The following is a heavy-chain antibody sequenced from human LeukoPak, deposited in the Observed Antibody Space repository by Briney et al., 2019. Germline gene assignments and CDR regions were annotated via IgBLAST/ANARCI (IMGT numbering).Heavy chain of an antibody. D-gene: IGHD3-22*01. CDR2: IYYSGNT. CDR1: GGSINSYY. CDR3: ARGGSSGYFAFDI. V-gene: IGHV4-59*01. J-gene: IGHJ3*02. Sequence: PSETLSLTCTVSGGSINSYYWSWIRQPPGKGLEWIGYIYYSGNTNYNPSLRSRVTISVDTSKNQFSLKLSSVTAADTAVYYCARGGSSGYFAFDIWGQGTMVTVSS.